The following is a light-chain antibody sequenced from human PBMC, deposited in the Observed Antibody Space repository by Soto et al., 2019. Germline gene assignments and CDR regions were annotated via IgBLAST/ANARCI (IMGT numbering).Light chain of an antibody. V-gene: IGLV2-11*01. Sequence: QSALTQPRSVSGSPGQSVTISCTGTSSDVGGYNYVSWYQLHPGKAPKLIIYDVSKRPSGVPDRFSGSKSGNTASLTISGLQAEDEAGYYCCSYAGIYPYVFGTGTKATVL. J-gene: IGLJ1*01. CDR3: CSYAGIYPYV. CDR1: SSDVGGYNY. CDR2: DVS.